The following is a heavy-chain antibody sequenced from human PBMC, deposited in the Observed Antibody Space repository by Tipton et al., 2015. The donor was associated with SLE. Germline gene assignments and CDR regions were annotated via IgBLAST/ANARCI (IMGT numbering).Heavy chain of an antibody. Sequence: QVQLVQSGAEVKKPGASVRVSCKASGYTFSSYGISWVRQAPGQGLEWMGWISAYNGNTNYAQKLQGRVTMTTDTSTSTAYMELRSLRSDDTALYYCAGGVPATIGGGEGDYYYYMDVWGKGTTVTVS. D-gene: IGHD2-15*01. CDR2: ISAYNGNT. J-gene: IGHJ6*03. CDR1: GYTFSSYG. CDR3: AGGVPATIGGGEGDYYYYMDV. V-gene: IGHV1-18*01.